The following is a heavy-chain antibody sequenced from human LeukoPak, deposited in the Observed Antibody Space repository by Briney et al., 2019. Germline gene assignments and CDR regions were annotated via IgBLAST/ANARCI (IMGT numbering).Heavy chain of an antibody. CDR2: IIPIFGTA. J-gene: IGHJ5*02. Sequence: GSSMKVSCKASGGSFSSYAISWVRQAPGQGLEWIGGIIPIFGTANYAQKFQGRVTITTDESTSTAYMELSSLRSEDTAVYYCARYSSTSPYVWFDPWGQGTLVTVSS. CDR1: GGSFSSYA. V-gene: IGHV1-69*05. CDR3: ARYSSTSPYVWFDP. D-gene: IGHD2-2*01.